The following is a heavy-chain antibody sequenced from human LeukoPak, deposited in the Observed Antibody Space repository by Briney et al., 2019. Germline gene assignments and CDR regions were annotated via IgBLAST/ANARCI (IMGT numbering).Heavy chain of an antibody. J-gene: IGHJ4*02. CDR1: GYTFTGYY. CDR2: IDPNSGNT. D-gene: IGHD5-12*01. V-gene: IGHV1-2*02. CDR3: ARPPGRDGYNRYDY. Sequence: ASVKVSCKASGYTFTGYYMHWMRQAPGQGLEWMGWIDPNSGNTNSAQKFQGRVTLTRDTSISATYMELSRLRSDDTAVYYCARPPGRDGYNRYDYWGRGTLVTVTS.